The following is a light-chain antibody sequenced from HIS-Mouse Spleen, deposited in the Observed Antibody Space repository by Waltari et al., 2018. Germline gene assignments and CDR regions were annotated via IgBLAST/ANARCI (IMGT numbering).Light chain of an antibody. Sequence: QSVLTQPPSVSGAPGQRVTSSCTGSSSNIGAGYDVHWYQQLPGTAPKLLIYGNSNRPSGVPDRFSGSKSGTSASLAITGLQAEDEADYYCQSYDSSLSAHYVFGTGTKVTVL. CDR1: SSNIGAGYD. V-gene: IGLV1-40*01. J-gene: IGLJ1*01. CDR3: QSYDSSLSAHYV. CDR2: GNS.